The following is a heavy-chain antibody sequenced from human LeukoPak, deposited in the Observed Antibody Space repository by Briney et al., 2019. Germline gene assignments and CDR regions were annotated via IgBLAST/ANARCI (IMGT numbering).Heavy chain of an antibody. CDR3: ARVGIAVAGGAFDI. CDR2: IKQDGSEK. D-gene: IGHD6-19*01. Sequence: GGSLRLSCAASGFTLSSYWMSWVRQAPGKGLEWVANIKQDGSEKYYVDSVKGRFTISRDNGKNSLYLQMNSLRAEDTAVYYCARVGIAVAGGAFDIWGQGTMVTVSS. J-gene: IGHJ3*02. V-gene: IGHV3-7*01. CDR1: GFTLSSYW.